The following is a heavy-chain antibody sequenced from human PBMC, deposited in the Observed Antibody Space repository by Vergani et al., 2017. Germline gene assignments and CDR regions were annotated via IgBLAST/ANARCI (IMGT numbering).Heavy chain of an antibody. CDR1: GFTFSSYA. CDR2: ISGSGGST. D-gene: IGHD2-2*01. Sequence: EVQLLESGGGLVQPGGSLRLSCEASGFTFSSYAMSWVRQAPGKGLEWVSAISGSGGSTYYADSVHGRVTSSRDNSKNTLYLHMNSLRAEDTAVYCCAKDLTPASRVRFLVYWGQGSLVTVSS. V-gene: IGHV3-23*01. CDR3: AKDLTPASRVRFLVY. J-gene: IGHJ4*02.